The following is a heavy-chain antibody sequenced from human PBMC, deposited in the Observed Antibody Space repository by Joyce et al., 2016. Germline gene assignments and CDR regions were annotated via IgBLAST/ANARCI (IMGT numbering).Heavy chain of an antibody. J-gene: IGHJ6*02. CDR3: ASQYQHRYYYYGMDV. Sequence: EVQLVESGGGLIQPGGSLRLSCAASGFTVSGNDMSWVRQAPGKGLEWVSVIYSGGRTYYADSGKGRFTISRDNSKNTLDLQMNSLRAEDTAVYYCASQYQHRYYYYGMDVWGQGTTVTVSS. D-gene: IGHD3-3*02. V-gene: IGHV3-53*01. CDR1: GFTVSGND. CDR2: IYSGGRT.